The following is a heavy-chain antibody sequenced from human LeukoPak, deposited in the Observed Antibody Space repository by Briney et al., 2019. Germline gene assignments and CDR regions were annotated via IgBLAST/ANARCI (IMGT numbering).Heavy chain of an antibody. CDR3: AKDQTSGIAGPFDS. J-gene: IGHJ5*01. CDR2: INWNSGRT. Sequence: GGSLRLSCAASAFIFDDYAMHWVRQAPGKGLEWVSGINWNSGRTVYADSVKGRFTISRDSAKNALYLQMNSLRTEDTAFYYCAKDQTSGIAGPFDSWGQGTLVTVSS. CDR1: AFIFDDYA. D-gene: IGHD6-13*01. V-gene: IGHV3-9*01.